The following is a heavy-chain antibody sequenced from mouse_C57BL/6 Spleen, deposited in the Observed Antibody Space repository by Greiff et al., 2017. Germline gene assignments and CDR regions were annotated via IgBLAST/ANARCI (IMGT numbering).Heavy chain of an antibody. CDR2: IYPGSGNT. CDR3: ATYGSSYSY. Sequence: QVQLQQSGAELVRPGASVKLSCKASGYTFTDYYINWVKQRPGQGLEWIARIYPGSGNTYYNEKFKGKATLTAEKSSSTAYMQLSSLTSEDSAVYFCATYGSSYSYWGQGTTLTVSS. V-gene: IGHV1-76*01. CDR1: GYTFTDYY. J-gene: IGHJ2*01. D-gene: IGHD1-1*01.